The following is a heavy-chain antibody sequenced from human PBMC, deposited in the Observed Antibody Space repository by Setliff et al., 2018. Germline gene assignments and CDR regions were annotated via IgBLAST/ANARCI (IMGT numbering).Heavy chain of an antibody. CDR1: GYTFTSYA. D-gene: IGHD6-13*01. Sequence: ASVKVSCKASGYTFTSYAFSRVRQAPGQGLEWMGWISAYNGNTNYAQKFQGRVTMTTDTSTSTAYMELRSLRSDDTAVYYCARVSEAAAAGFDYWGQGTLVTVSS. J-gene: IGHJ4*02. CDR3: ARVSEAAAAGFDY. V-gene: IGHV1-18*01. CDR2: ISAYNGNT.